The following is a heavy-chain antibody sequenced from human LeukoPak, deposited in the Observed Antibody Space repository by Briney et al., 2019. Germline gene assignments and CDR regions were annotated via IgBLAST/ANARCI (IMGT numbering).Heavy chain of an antibody. CDR1: GGSISSSNR. Sequence: PSETLSLTCAVSGGSISSSNRWSWVRQPPGKGLEWIGSIYYSGSTYYNPSLKSRVTISVDTSKNQFSLKLSSVTAADTAVYYCARHPDTVAGTGYFDYWGQGTLVTVSS. V-gene: IGHV4-39*01. D-gene: IGHD6-19*01. CDR3: ARHPDTVAGTGYFDY. CDR2: IYYSGST. J-gene: IGHJ4*02.